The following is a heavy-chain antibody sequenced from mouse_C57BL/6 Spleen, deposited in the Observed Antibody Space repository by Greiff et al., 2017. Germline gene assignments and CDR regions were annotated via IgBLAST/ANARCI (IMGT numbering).Heavy chain of an antibody. CDR1: GYSFTGYY. CDR2: INPSTGGT. D-gene: IGHD6-1*01. CDR3: ARSASGNYYAMDY. V-gene: IGHV1-42*01. Sequence: DVKLQESGPELVKPGASVKISCKASGYSFTGYYMNWVKQSPEKSLEWIGEINPSTGGTTYNQKFKAKATLTVDKSSSTAYMQLKSLTSEDSAVYYCARSASGNYYAMDYWGQGTSVTVSS. J-gene: IGHJ4*01.